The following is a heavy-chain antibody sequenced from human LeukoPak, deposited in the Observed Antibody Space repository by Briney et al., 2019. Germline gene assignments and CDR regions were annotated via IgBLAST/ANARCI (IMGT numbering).Heavy chain of an antibody. Sequence: SETLSLTCTVSGVSISSDVFYWSWIRQPPGKGLEWTGYIFHSGTTYYNPSLKSRVTISVDTSKNQFSLKLSSVTAADTAVYYCARDRDDILTGYYNVIGSWFDPWGQGTLVTVSS. CDR3: ARDRDDILTGYYNVIGSWFDP. CDR2: IFHSGTT. D-gene: IGHD3-9*01. J-gene: IGHJ5*02. V-gene: IGHV4-30-2*01. CDR1: GVSISSDVFY.